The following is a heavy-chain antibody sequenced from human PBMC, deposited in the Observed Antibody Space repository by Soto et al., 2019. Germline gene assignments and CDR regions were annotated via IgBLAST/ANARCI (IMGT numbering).Heavy chain of an antibody. D-gene: IGHD6-13*01. CDR3: ARHDDSSSWYYFDY. V-gene: IGHV4-59*08. CDR2: IYYSGST. J-gene: IGHJ4*02. Sequence: SETLSLTCTVSGGSISSYYWSWIRQPPGKGLEWIGYIYYSGSTNYNPSLKSRVTISVDTSKNQFSLKLSSVTAADTAVYYCARHDDSSSWYYFDYWGQGTLVTVSS. CDR1: GGSISSYY.